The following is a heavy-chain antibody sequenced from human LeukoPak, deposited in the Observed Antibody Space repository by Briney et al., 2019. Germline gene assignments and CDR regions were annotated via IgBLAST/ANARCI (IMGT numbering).Heavy chain of an antibody. CDR2: INQDGSEK. D-gene: IGHD5-18*01. CDR1: GFTFSSYW. J-gene: IGHJ6*02. V-gene: IGHV3-7*05. CDR3: ARGGFDTAMAYYYYYGMDV. Sequence: GGSLRLSCAASGFTFSSYWMNWVRQAPGKGLEWVANINQDGSEKYCVDSVKGRFTISRDNAKNSLYLQMNSLRAEDTAVYYCARGGFDTAMAYYYYYGMDVWGQGTTVTVSS.